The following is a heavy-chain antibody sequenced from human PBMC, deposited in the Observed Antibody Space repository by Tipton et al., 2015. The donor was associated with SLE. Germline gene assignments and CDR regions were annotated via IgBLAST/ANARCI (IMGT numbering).Heavy chain of an antibody. D-gene: IGHD3-22*01. CDR1: GGSISSGGYY. Sequence: TLSLTCTVSGGSISSGGYYWSWIRQPAGKGLEWIGRIYSSGDTIYNPSLRSRVTISVDTSKNQFSLKLSSVTAADTAVYYCARDEYRYDGTGYHLLGHFDFWGQGTLVTVSS. V-gene: IGHV4-61*02. CDR2: IYSSGDT. J-gene: IGHJ4*02. CDR3: ARDEYRYDGTGYHLLGHFDF.